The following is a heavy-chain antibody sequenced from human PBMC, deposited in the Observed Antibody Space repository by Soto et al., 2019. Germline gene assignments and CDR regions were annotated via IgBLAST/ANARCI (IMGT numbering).Heavy chain of an antibody. CDR1: GGSISSYY. J-gene: IGHJ4*02. CDR3: ARPHDS. V-gene: IGHV4-59*08. Sequence: QVQLQESGPGLVKPSETLSLTCTVSGGSISSYYWSWIRQPPGKGLEWIGYIYYSGSTNYNPSLMRRVTPSVATSKNPFSLTLRSVTAADTAVYSCARPHDSWGQGTLVTVSS. CDR2: IYYSGST.